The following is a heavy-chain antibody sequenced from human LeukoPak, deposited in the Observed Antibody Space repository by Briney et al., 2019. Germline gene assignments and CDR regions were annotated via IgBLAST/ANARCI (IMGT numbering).Heavy chain of an antibody. J-gene: IGHJ4*02. V-gene: IGHV4-31*03. CDR1: GGSISSGGYY. CDR3: ANYHDYSNFQGAYYLDY. D-gene: IGHD4-11*01. CDR2: IYYSGST. Sequence: PSETLSLTCTVSGGSISSGGYYWSWIRQHPGKGLEWIGYIYYSGSTYYNPSLKSRVTISVDTSKNQFSLKLSSVTAADTAVYYCANYHDYSNFQGAYYLDYWGQGTLVTVSS.